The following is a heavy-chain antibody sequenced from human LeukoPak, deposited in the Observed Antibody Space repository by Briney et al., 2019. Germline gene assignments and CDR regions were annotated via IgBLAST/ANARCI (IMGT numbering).Heavy chain of an antibody. D-gene: IGHD2-2*01. Sequence: GGSLRLSCAASGFTFSIYAMHWVRQVPGKGLEWVANINQDGSQTYYLDSVKARFTISRDNAKESVSLQMNSLRAEDTAIYYCSAILYHWGQGTLVTVSS. CDR1: GFTFSIYA. V-gene: IGHV3-7*01. J-gene: IGHJ4*02. CDR3: SAILYH. CDR2: INQDGSQT.